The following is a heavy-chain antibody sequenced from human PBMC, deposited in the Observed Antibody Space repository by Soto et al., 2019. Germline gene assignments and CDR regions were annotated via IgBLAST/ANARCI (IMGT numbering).Heavy chain of an antibody. CDR3: ASSYYYGSGSPSPRSDY. CDR2: INPSGGST. J-gene: IGHJ4*02. D-gene: IGHD3-10*01. Sequence: ASVKVSCKASGYTFTSYYMHWVRQAPGQGLEWMGIINPSGGSTSYAQKFQGRVTMTEDTSTDTAYMELSSLRSEDTAVYYCASSYYYGSGSPSPRSDYWGQGTLVTVSS. V-gene: IGHV1-46*01. CDR1: GYTFTSYY.